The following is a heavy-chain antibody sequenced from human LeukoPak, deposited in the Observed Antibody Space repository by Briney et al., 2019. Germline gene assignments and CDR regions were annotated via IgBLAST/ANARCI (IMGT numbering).Heavy chain of an antibody. CDR3: ARGDYSSGWSLEY. CDR2: ISYDGSNK. J-gene: IGHJ4*02. D-gene: IGHD6-19*01. CDR1: GFTFNYYA. Sequence: PGGSLRLSCAASGFTFNYYAMHWVRQAPGKRLEWVALISYDGSNKYYADSVKGRFTISRDNSKNTLYLQMNSLRVEDTGIYYCARGDYSSGWSLEYWGQGTLVIVSS. V-gene: IGHV3-30*03.